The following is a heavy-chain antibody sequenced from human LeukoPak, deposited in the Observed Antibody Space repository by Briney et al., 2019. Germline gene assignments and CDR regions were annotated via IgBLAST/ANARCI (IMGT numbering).Heavy chain of an antibody. Sequence: LETLSLTCTVSGGSIGSHYWTWIRQTPGKGLEWIGYVYDIGSTKYNPSLKSRVTISVDTSKNQFSLKLSSVTAADTAVYYCARHKVYDYVWGSYPSPFDYWGQGTLVTVSS. CDR1: GGSIGSHY. V-gene: IGHV4-59*08. J-gene: IGHJ4*02. D-gene: IGHD3-16*01. CDR3: ARHKVYDYVWGSYPSPFDY. CDR2: VYDIGST.